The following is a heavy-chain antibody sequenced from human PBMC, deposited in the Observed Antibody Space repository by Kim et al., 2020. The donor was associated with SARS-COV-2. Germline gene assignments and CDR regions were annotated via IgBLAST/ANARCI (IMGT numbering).Heavy chain of an antibody. Sequence: GGSLRLSCAASGFTFSTYDMSWVRQAPGKGLEWVSAISSSGEGTFYADSVKGRFTISRDNSRDTLYLQLNNLRAEDTAVYYCAKWGCCSGGRCTQYFQHWGQGTPVSVS. V-gene: IGHV3-23*01. CDR1: GFTFSTYD. CDR3: AKWGCCSGGRCTQYFQH. D-gene: IGHD2-15*01. J-gene: IGHJ1*01. CDR2: ISSSGEGT.